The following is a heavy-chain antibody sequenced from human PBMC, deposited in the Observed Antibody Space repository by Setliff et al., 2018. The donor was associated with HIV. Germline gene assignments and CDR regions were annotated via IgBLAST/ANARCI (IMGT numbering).Heavy chain of an antibody. CDR2: LYFGDSDP. CDR1: GSSFSTYW. CDR3: ARGRGGYFGGGRYYNLPYFDS. Sequence: PGESLKISCMTSGSSFSTYWVGWVRQMPGKGLEWLGILYFGDSDPKYNPSFEGQVTISADKSIKTAFLQWRSLKTSDTAIYYCARGRGGYFGGGRYYNLPYFDSWGQGTLVTVS. J-gene: IGHJ4*02. D-gene: IGHD2-15*01. V-gene: IGHV5-51*01.